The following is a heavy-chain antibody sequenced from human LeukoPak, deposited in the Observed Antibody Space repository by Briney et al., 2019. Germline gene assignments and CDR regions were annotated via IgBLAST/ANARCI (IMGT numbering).Heavy chain of an antibody. CDR2: IYSGGST. V-gene: IGHV3-66*01. CDR1: GFTVSSNY. D-gene: IGHD3-22*01. CDR3: AREIGVEGNYYDSSGYYLLDY. J-gene: IGHJ4*02. Sequence: GGSLRLSCAASGFTVSSNYMSWVRQAPGKGLEWVSVIYSGGSTYYADSVKGRFTISRDNSKNTLYLQMNSLRAEDTAVYYCAREIGVEGNYYDSSGYYLLDYWGQGTLVTVSS.